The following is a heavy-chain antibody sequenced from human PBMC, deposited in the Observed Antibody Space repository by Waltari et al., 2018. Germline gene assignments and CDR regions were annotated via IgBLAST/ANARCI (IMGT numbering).Heavy chain of an antibody. Sequence: LQLQESGPGLVKPSETLSLTCTVSGGSISSSSYYWGWIRQPPGKGLEWIGSIYYSGSTYYNPSLKSRVTISVDTSKNQFSLKLSSVTAADTAVYYCATLFVVPAAQYYMDVWGKGTTVTISS. CDR2: IYYSGST. J-gene: IGHJ6*03. CDR1: GGSISSSSYY. D-gene: IGHD2-2*01. CDR3: ATLFVVPAAQYYMDV. V-gene: IGHV4-39*07.